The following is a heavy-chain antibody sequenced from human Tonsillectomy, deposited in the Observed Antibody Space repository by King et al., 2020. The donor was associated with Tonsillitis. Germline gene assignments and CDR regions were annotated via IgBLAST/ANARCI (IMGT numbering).Heavy chain of an antibody. CDR2: ISYDGSNK. J-gene: IGHJ4*02. Sequence: VQLVESGGGVVQPERSLRLSCAASGFTFSSYAMHWVRQAPGKGLEWVAIISYDGSNKYYADSVKGRFTISRDNSKNTLYLQMNSLRAEDTAVYDCARDGVTEAVAGIFSTHDYWGQGTLVTVSS. V-gene: IGHV3-30-3*01. CDR3: ARDGVTEAVAGIFSTHDY. D-gene: IGHD6-19*01. CDR1: GFTFSSYA.